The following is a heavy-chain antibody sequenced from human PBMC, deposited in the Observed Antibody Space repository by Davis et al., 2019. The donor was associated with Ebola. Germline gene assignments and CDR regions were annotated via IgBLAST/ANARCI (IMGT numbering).Heavy chain of an antibody. CDR3: ATVPISYRPGYMDV. J-gene: IGHJ6*03. CDR2: ISGSGGST. CDR1: EFTFSSYA. V-gene: IGHV3-23*01. Sequence: GESLKISCAASEFTFSSYAMSWVRQAPGKGLEWVSAISGSGGSTYYADSVKGRFTISRDNSKNTLYLQMNSLRAEDTAVYYCATVPISYRPGYMDVWGKGTTVTVSS. D-gene: IGHD3-3*01.